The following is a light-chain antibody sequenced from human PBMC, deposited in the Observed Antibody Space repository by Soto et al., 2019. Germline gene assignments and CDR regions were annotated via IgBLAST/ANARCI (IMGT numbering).Light chain of an antibody. CDR2: RNN. CDR3: STWDDSLPGIVV. Sequence: QPVLTQPPSASGTPGQTVTICCSGSNSNIGSNYVCWYQQLPGTAPKLLIYRNNHRPSGVPDRFSGSKSGTSASLAISGLRSDDEADYYCSTWDDSLPGIVVFGARTKLTVL. V-gene: IGLV1-47*01. J-gene: IGLJ2*01. CDR1: NSNIGSNY.